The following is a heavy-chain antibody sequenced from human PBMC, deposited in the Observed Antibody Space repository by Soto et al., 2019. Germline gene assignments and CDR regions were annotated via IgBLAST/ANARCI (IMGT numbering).Heavy chain of an antibody. CDR1: GGSFSGYY. CDR2: INHSGST. Sequence: QVQLQQWGAGLLKPSETLSLTCAVYGGSFSGYYWSWIRQPPGKGLEWIGEINHSGSTNYNPSLKSRVTISVDTSKNQCSLKLSSVTAADTAVYYCARRVYCSGGSCYPIDIWGQGTMVTVSS. V-gene: IGHV4-34*01. CDR3: ARRVYCSGGSCYPIDI. J-gene: IGHJ3*02. D-gene: IGHD2-15*01.